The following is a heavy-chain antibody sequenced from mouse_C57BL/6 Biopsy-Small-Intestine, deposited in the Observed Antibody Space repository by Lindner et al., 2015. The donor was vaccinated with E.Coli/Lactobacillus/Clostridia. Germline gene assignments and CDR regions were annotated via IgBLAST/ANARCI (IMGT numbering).Heavy chain of an antibody. Sequence: VQLQESGPELVKPGASVKISCKASGHSFTGYYMHWVKQSHGNLLDWIGYIYPYNGVSSYNQKFKGKAKLTVDKSSSTAYMELRSLTSEDSVVYYCARSIYFHRFDYWGQGTTLTVSS. CDR2: IYPYNGVS. CDR3: ARSIYFHRFDY. CDR1: GHSFTGYY. V-gene: IGHV1-31*01. J-gene: IGHJ2*01. D-gene: IGHD2-1*01.